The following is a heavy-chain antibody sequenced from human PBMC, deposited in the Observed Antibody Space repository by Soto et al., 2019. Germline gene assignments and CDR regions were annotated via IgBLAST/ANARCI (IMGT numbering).Heavy chain of an antibody. CDR1: GFTLSSYG. V-gene: IGHV3-30*18. CDR3: AKSPQWVAKGGMDV. Sequence: GGALGLSCGGSGFTLSSYGVHWGRQGPGKGLEWVAVISNDGIKKNYGESAKGRFTISRDNSKNTLYLQMNSLRTEDTAVYYCAKSPQWVAKGGMDVWGQGTTVTVSS. D-gene: IGHD1-26*01. J-gene: IGHJ6*02. CDR2: ISNDGIKK.